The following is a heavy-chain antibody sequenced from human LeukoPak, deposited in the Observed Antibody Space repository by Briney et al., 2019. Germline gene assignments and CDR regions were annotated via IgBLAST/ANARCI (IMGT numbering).Heavy chain of an antibody. V-gene: IGHV1-18*01. J-gene: IGHJ4*02. Sequence: ASVKVSCKASGYTFTSYGISWVRQAPGQGFEWMGWISAYNGNTNYAQKLQGRVTMTTDTSTSTAYMELRSLRSDDTAVYYCARGGGITMVRGVIIIRYYFDYWGQGTLVTVSS. CDR3: ARGGGITMVRGVIIIRYYFDY. CDR2: ISAYNGNT. CDR1: GYTFTSYG. D-gene: IGHD3-10*01.